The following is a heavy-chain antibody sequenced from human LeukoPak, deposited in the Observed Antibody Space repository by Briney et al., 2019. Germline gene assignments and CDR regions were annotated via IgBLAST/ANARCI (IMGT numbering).Heavy chain of an antibody. J-gene: IGHJ5*02. CDR2: ISSSDSST. CDR3: ARETRGHYYDSSGPDH. V-gene: IGHV3-48*04. CDR1: GFTFSNYR. D-gene: IGHD3-22*01. Sequence: PGGSLRLSCAASGFTFSNYRLSWVRQAPGKGLEWVSYISSSDSSTHYADSVKGRFTISRDNAKNSLYLQMNSLRVEDMGVYYCARETRGHYYDSSGPDHWGQGTLVTVSS.